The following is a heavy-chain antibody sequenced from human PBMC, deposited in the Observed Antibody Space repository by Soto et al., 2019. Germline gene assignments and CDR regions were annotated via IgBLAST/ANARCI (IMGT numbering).Heavy chain of an antibody. CDR3: AKDYWKPRYFDN. CDR2: VSDNGGRT. J-gene: IGHJ4*02. V-gene: IGHV3-23*01. CDR1: GFTFSNYG. D-gene: IGHD1-1*01. Sequence: GSLRLACTASGFTFSNYGMSWVRQAPGKGLEWVSAVSDNGGRTRYADSVKGRFTISRDNSQNKLYLQMLSLRADDTAIYYCAKDYWKPRYFDNWGQGTLVTVYS.